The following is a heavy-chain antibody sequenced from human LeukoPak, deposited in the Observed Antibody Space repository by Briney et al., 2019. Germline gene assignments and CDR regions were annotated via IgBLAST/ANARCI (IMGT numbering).Heavy chain of an antibody. CDR1: GIHFSTSG. Sequence: GGSLRLSCAASGIHFSTSGMSWVRQAPGKGLEWVSGISGSGETTCYADSVKGRFTISRDNSNSTLFLHMSSLKVEDTAIYYCAKGLDWFDPWGQGTLVTVSS. J-gene: IGHJ5*02. CDR3: AKGLDWFDP. D-gene: IGHD3/OR15-3a*01. CDR2: ISGSGETT. V-gene: IGHV3-23*01.